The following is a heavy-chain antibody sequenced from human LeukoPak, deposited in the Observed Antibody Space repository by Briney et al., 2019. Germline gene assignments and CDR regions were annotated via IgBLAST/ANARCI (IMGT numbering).Heavy chain of an antibody. CDR1: GGSISSSSYY. J-gene: IGHJ4*02. CDR3: ARALRIYFDWSNFDY. Sequence: SETLSLTCTVSGGSISSSSYYWGWIRQPPGKGLEWIGSIYYSGSTYYNPSLKSRVTISVDTSKNQFSLKLSSVTAADTAVYYCARALRIYFDWSNFDYWGQGTLVTVPS. V-gene: IGHV4-39*07. D-gene: IGHD3-9*01. CDR2: IYYSGST.